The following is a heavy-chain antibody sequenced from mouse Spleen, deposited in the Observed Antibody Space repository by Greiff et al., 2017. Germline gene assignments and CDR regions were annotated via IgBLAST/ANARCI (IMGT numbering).Heavy chain of an antibody. CDR3: AYNWDWYFDV. CDR1: GYTFTSYW. J-gene: IGHJ1*01. V-gene: IGHV1-55*01. Sequence: QVQLQQPGAELVKPGASVKVSCKASGYTFTSYWMHWVKQRPGQGLEWIGDIYPGSGSTNYNEKFKSKATLTVDTSSSTAYMQLSSLTSEDSAVYYCAYNWDWYFDVWGAGTTVTVSS. CDR2: IYPGSGST. D-gene: IGHD4-1*01.